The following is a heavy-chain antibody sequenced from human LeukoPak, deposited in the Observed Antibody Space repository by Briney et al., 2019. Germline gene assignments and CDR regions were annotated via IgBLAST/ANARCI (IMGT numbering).Heavy chain of an antibody. V-gene: IGHV4-34*01. CDR1: GGSFNDSY. CDR2: INHSGGT. D-gene: IGHD3-16*02. CDR3: ARVSGIMISLGGVISYFDY. J-gene: IGHJ4*02. Sequence: SETLSLTCTLYGGSFNDSYWTWIRQPPGKGLEWIGEINHSGGTDYNPALRSRVTISVDPSKNQLSLQLRSMTAADKGVYYCARVSGIMISLGGVISYFDYWGQGTLVTVSS.